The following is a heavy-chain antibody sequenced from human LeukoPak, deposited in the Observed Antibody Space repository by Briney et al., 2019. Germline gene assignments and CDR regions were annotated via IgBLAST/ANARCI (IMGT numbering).Heavy chain of an antibody. CDR2: INHSGST. CDR3: ARRRNYGDYVNWFDP. V-gene: IGHV4-34*01. J-gene: IGHJ5*02. D-gene: IGHD4-17*01. CDR1: GGSFSGYY. Sequence: SETLSLTCAVYGGSFSGYYWSWIRQPPGKGLEWIGEINHSGSTNYNPSLKSRVTISVDTSKNQFSLKLSSVTAADTAVYYCARRRNYGDYVNWFDPWGQGTQVIVSS.